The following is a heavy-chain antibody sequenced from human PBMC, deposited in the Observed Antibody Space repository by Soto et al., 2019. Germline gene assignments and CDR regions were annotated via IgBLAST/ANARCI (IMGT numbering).Heavy chain of an antibody. J-gene: IGHJ4*02. V-gene: IGHV3-7*05. Sequence: EVQLVESGGRSVQPGESLRLSCVGSGFDFNSYWMGWVRQAPGKRPQWVANIGRDCSEKSYVDSLKGRFTISRDNARRSVHLQMNSLGVEDTAVDYCAAWRLRSWFDYWGRGILGTVSS. CDR1: GFDFNSYW. CDR2: IGRDCSEK. D-gene: IGHD6-13*01. CDR3: AAWRLRSWFDY.